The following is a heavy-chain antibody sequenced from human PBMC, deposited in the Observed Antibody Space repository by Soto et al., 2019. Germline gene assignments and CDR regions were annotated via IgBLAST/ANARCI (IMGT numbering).Heavy chain of an antibody. V-gene: IGHV5-51*01. D-gene: IGHD1-26*01. CDR2: IYPGDSDT. J-gene: IGHJ6*02. Sequence: PGESLKLSCKGSEYSFSTCWIAWGRQMPGKVLEWMVIIYPGDSDTRYSPSFQGQVTISADKSSSTAHLQWSSLKASDTAMYYCARGRFPADSNYHYGMDVWGQGTTVTVSS. CDR3: ARGRFPADSNYHYGMDV. CDR1: EYSFSTCW.